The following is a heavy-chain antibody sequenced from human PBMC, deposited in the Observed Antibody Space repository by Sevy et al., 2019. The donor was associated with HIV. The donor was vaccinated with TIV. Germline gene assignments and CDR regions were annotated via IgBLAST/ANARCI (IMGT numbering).Heavy chain of an antibody. CDR3: AISKDYYDNSGSPFDY. D-gene: IGHD3-22*01. CDR2: FDPEDRET. Sequence: DTVKVSCKVSGYTLTKLAMHWVRQAPRKGLERRGTFDPEDRETIYAQKFQGRVTMTEDTSIDTAYMELSSLRSEDTAVFYCAISKDYYDNSGSPFDYWGQGTLVTVSS. V-gene: IGHV1-24*01. CDR1: GYTLTKLA. J-gene: IGHJ4*02.